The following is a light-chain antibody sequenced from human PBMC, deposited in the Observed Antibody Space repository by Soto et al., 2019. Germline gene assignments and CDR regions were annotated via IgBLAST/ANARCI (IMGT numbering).Light chain of an antibody. CDR2: DIN. CDR3: LLYYSGVRV. CDR1: TGAVTSGHY. Sequence: QTVVTQEPSLTVSPGGTVTLTCGSSTGAVTSGHYPYWFQQKPGQAPRAMIYDINNKHSWTPARFSGSLLGGKAALTLSGAQPEDEADYYCLLYYSGVRVFGGATKLTVL. J-gene: IGLJ2*01. V-gene: IGLV7-46*01.